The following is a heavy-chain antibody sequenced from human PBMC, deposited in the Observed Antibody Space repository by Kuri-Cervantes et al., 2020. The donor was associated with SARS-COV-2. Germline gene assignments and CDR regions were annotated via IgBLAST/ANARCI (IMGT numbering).Heavy chain of an antibody. Sequence: SGPTLVKPTQTLTLTCTFSGFSLSTSGVGVGWIRQPPGKALEWLALIYWDDDKRYGPSLKSRLTITKDTSKNQVVLTMTNMDPVDTATYYGAHLLPLTSFDYWGQGTLVTVSS. J-gene: IGHJ4*02. CDR2: IYWDDDK. CDR1: GFSLSTSGVG. V-gene: IGHV2-5*05. CDR3: AHLLPLTSFDY.